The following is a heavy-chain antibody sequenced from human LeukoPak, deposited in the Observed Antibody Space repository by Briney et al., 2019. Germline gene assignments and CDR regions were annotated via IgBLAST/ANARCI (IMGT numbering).Heavy chain of an antibody. Sequence: PGGSLRLSCAASGFTFSSYSMNWVRQAPGKGLEWVSSISSSSSYIYYADSVKGRFTISRDNAKNSLYLQMNSLRAEDTAVYYCAKPRLVRSNWFDPWGQGTLVTVSS. CDR1: GFTFSSYS. D-gene: IGHD6-6*01. CDR2: ISSSSSYI. V-gene: IGHV3-21*01. CDR3: AKPRLVRSNWFDP. J-gene: IGHJ5*02.